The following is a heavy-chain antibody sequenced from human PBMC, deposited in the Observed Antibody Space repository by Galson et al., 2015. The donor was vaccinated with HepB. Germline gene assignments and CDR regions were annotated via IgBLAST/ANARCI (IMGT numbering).Heavy chain of an antibody. CDR3: ARKVIRSGTYHPFNY. V-gene: IGHV4-39*02. D-gene: IGHD1-26*01. CDR1: GGSISSSSFY. Sequence: SETLSLTCTVSGGSISSSSFYWGWVRQPPGKGLEWIGSISYSGSTYYNPSLKSRLTISVDTSKNHVSLELSSVTAADTAVYYCARKVIRSGTYHPFNYWGRGTLVTVSS. CDR2: ISYSGST. J-gene: IGHJ4*02.